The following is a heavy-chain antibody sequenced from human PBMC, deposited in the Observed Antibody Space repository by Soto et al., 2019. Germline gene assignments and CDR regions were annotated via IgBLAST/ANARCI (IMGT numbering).Heavy chain of an antibody. CDR2: IIPIFGTA. CDR1: GGTFSSYA. J-gene: IGHJ5*02. D-gene: IGHD3-22*01. V-gene: IGHV1-69*13. CDR3: ARVLGYYYDSSGYYSNNWFDP. Sequence: SVKVSCKASGGTFSSYAISWVRQAPGQGLEWMGGIIPIFGTANYAQKFQGRVTITADESTSTAYMELSSLRSEDTAVYYCARVLGYYYDSSGYYSNNWFDPWGQGTLVTVSS.